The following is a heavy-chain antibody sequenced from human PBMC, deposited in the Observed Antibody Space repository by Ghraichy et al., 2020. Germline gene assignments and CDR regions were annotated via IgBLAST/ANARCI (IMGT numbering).Heavy chain of an antibody. V-gene: IGHV3-73*01. D-gene: IGHD2-2*01. CDR2: IRSRVDNYAA. J-gene: IGHJ4*02. CDR3: TRQTDSCHDY. Sequence: GESLNISYAASGFSISGSHMHWVRQASGKGLEWVGHIRSRVDNYAAAYGASVEGRFTITRDESENKVFLQMHSLKIEDTAVYYCTRQTDSCHDYWGQGTLVTVSS. CDR1: GFSISGSH.